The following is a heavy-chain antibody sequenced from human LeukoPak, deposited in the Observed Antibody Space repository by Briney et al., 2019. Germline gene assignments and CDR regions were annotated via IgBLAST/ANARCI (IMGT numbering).Heavy chain of an antibody. CDR1: GGSPSRYY. Sequence: LETLSLTSTDTGGSPSRYYWSSIPPPAWSGPQCIDRIYTSGCTNYNPSLKSRVTMSVDSSKNQFSLKLSSVTAAATAVYYCARAGRGYSYGYYWFDPWGQGTLVTVSS. D-gene: IGHD5-18*01. V-gene: IGHV4-4*07. J-gene: IGHJ5*02. CDR2: IYTSGCT. CDR3: ARAGRGYSYGYYWFDP.